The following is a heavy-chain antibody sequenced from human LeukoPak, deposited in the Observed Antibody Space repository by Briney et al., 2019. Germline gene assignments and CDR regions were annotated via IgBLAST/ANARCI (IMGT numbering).Heavy chain of an antibody. Sequence: PGGSLRLSCAASGFTFSSYSMNWVRQAPEKGLEWVSYISSSSSTIYYADSVKGRFTISRDNAKNSLYLQMNSLRAEDTAVYYCARVSRYDFWSGYYSYYYYYMDVWGKGTTVTVSS. J-gene: IGHJ6*03. CDR3: ARVSRYDFWSGYYSYYYYYMDV. D-gene: IGHD3-3*01. CDR1: GFTFSSYS. V-gene: IGHV3-48*01. CDR2: ISSSSSTI.